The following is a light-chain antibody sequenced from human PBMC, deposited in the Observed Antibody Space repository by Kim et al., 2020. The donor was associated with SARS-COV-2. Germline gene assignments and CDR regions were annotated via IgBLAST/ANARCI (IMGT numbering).Light chain of an antibody. CDR2: DVS. CDR1: SSDVSGYNY. CDR3: SSYTSSSTLDVV. V-gene: IGLV2-14*03. Sequence: SLTISCTGTSSDVSGYNYVSWYQQHPGKAPKLMIYDVSNRPSGVSNRFSGSKSGNTASLTISGLQAEDEADYYCSSYTSSSTLDVVFGGGTQLTVL. J-gene: IGLJ2*01.